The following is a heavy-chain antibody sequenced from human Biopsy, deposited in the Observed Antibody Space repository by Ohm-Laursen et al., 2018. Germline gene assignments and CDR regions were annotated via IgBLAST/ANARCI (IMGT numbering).Heavy chain of an antibody. CDR2: ISWNSGSV. CDR3: AKASGYSSGWPIDY. CDR1: GFTFENYA. D-gene: IGHD6-19*01. V-gene: IGHV3-9*01. J-gene: IGHJ4*02. Sequence: SLRLSCTASGFTFENYAMNWVRQAPGKGLEWVSGISWNSGSVVYADSVKGRFTISRDNAKNSLYLQMHSLRAEDTAFYYCAKASGYSSGWPIDYWGQGTLVTVSS.